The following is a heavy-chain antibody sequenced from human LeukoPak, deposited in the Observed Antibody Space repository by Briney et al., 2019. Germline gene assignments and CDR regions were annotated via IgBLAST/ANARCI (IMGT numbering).Heavy chain of an antibody. CDR1: GVSIGSSNSY. CDR3: ARAPSGSFFNWFDP. CDR2: VYYSGGT. V-gene: IGHV4-61*05. D-gene: IGHD1-26*01. Sequence: PSETLSLTCTVSGVSIGSSNSYWGWIRQPPGKGLEWFGYVYYSGGTNYNPSLKSRVTMSVDTSKNQFSLMLRSVTAADTAVYYCARAPSGSFFNWFDPWGQGTLVTVSS. J-gene: IGHJ5*02.